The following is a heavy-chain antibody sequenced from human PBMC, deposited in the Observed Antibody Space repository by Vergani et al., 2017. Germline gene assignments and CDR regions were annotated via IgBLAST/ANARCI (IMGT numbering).Heavy chain of an antibody. CDR3: ARIGPYFHDSRIDY. CDR2: IYHSGST. V-gene: IGHV4-30-4*08. Sequence: QVHLQESGPGLVKSSQTLSLTCTVSGVSFRSADYYWSWIRQPPGKGLKWIGYIYHSGSTSYSPSLKSRVSMSVETSKNQFSLNLRSVTAADTAIYYCARIGPYFHDSRIDYWGQGKLVTVSS. J-gene: IGHJ4*02. CDR1: GVSFRSADYY. D-gene: IGHD3-22*01.